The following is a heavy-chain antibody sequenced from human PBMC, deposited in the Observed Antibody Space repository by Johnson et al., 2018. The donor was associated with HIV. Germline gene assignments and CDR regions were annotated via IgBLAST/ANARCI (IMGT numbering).Heavy chain of an antibody. CDR2: IRGSGGST. Sequence: VQLVESGGGLVQPGGSLRLSCAASGFTFSSYAMSWVRQAPGKGLEWVSAIRGSGGSTYYADSVKGRFTISSDNSKTTLYLQMNSLRAEDTAVYYCTTVLTVDAFDIWGQGTMVTVSS. CDR3: TTVLTVDAFDI. D-gene: IGHD4-11*01. V-gene: IGHV3-23*04. J-gene: IGHJ3*02. CDR1: GFTFSSYA.